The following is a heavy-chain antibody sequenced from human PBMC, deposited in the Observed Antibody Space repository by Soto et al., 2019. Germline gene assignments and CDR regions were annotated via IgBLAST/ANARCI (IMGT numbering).Heavy chain of an antibody. V-gene: IGHV4-30-2*01. Sequence: QLQLQESGSGLVKPSQTLSLTCTVSGGSISSGGYSWSWIRQPPGKGLEWIGYIDHSGSTYYNPCLKSRSTISVDRSRKQFALKLSSVRAAETAVYYCACGQQLVRNYWGQGTLVTVSS. CDR2: IDHSGST. CDR1: GGSISSGGYS. CDR3: ACGQQLVRNY. J-gene: IGHJ4*02. D-gene: IGHD6-13*01.